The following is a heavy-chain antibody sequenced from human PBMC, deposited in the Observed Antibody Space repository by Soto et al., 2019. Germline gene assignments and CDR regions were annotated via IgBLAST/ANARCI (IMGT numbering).Heavy chain of an antibody. Sequence: QVQLQQWGAGLLKPSETLSLTCAVYGGSFSGYYWSWIRQPPGKGLEWLGEINHSGSTNYNPSLKSRVTISVDTSKNQFSLKLSSVTAADTAVYYWARGPSRPMSTTQATFDYWGKGTLVTVSS. CDR2: INHSGST. V-gene: IGHV4-34*01. D-gene: IGHD1-1*01. J-gene: IGHJ4*02. CDR3: ARGPSRPMSTTQATFDY. CDR1: GGSFSGYY.